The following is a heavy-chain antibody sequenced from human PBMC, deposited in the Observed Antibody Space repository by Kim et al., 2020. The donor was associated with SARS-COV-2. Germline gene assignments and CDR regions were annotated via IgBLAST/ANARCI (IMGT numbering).Heavy chain of an antibody. CDR3: ARCVTGVGFGGLGGWFDP. J-gene: IGHJ5*02. D-gene: IGHD2-21*02. V-gene: IGHV4-59*08. Sequence: SETLSLTCSVSGGSISSYQWSWIRQPPGKGLEWIGNIYYSGNTNYNPSLKSRITMSVDTSRTQCSLKLNSVTATDTAIYYCARCVTGVGFGGLGGWFDPWGQGTLVTVSS. CDR2: IYYSGNT. CDR1: GGSISSYQ.